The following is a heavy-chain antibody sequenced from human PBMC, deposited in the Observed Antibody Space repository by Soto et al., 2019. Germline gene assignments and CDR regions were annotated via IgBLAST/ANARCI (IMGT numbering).Heavy chain of an antibody. CDR3: ARDGIQLWGYFDC. D-gene: IGHD5-18*01. J-gene: IGHJ4*02. CDR2: LYSSGST. CDR1: GFTVSSNY. Sequence: GGSLRLSCAASGFTVSSNYMSWVRQAPWKGLEWVSVLYSSGSTYYADSVKGRFTISRDNSKNTLYLQMDTLRAEDTAVYYCARDGIQLWGYFDCWGQGTLVTVYS. V-gene: IGHV3-53*01.